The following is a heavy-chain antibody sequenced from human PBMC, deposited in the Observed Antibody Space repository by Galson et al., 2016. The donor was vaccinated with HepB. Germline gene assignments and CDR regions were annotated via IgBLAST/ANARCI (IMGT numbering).Heavy chain of an antibody. V-gene: IGHV4-39*07. D-gene: IGHD2-2*01. CDR3: ARRTVVPTAGNCFDP. CDR1: GGSISSGDYY. CDR2: INHSGTI. J-gene: IGHJ5*02. Sequence: SETLSLTCTVSGGSISSGDYYWSWIRQPPGKGLGWIGEINHSGTINYNPSLKSRVTISVDTSKNQFSLILGSVTAADTAVYYCARRTVVPTAGNCFDPWGQGTLVTVSS.